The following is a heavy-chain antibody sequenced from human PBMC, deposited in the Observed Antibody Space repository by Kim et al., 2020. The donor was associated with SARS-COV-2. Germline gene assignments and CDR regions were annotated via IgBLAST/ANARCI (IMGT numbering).Heavy chain of an antibody. J-gene: IGHJ4*02. CDR3: ARFRADIVLKGGADY. D-gene: IGHD2-8*01. V-gene: IGHV1-18*01. Sequence: ASVKVSCKASGYTFTSYGISWVRQAPGQGLEWMGWISAYNGNTNYAQKLQGRVTMTTDTSTSTAYMELRSLRSDDTAVYYCARFRADIVLKGGADYWGQGTLVTVSS. CDR2: ISAYNGNT. CDR1: GYTFTSYG.